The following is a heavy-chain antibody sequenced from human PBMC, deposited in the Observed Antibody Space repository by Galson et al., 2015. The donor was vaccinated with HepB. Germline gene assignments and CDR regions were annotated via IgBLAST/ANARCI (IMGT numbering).Heavy chain of an antibody. J-gene: IGHJ3*01. D-gene: IGHD1-26*01. Sequence: SVKVSCKASGYTFTSYNIHCVRQAPGQGLEWMGVINPRVGSITYAQNFQGRITMTRDTSTGTVYMELSSLTSEDTAVYYCARSASASAFDVWGQGTMVPASS. CDR1: GYTFTSYN. V-gene: IGHV1-46*03. CDR3: ARSASASAFDV. CDR2: INPRVGSI.